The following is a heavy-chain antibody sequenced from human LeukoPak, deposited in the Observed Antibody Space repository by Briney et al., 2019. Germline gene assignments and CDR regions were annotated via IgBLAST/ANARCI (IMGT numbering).Heavy chain of an antibody. D-gene: IGHD3-10*01. J-gene: IGHJ4*02. CDR3: ARGAMVRALAD. Sequence: SETLSLTCAVYGGSFSGYYWSWIRQPPGKGLEWIGEINHSGSTNYNPSLKSRVTISVDTSKNQFSLKLSSVTAADTAVYYCARGAMVRALADWGQGTLVTVSS. CDR2: INHSGST. V-gene: IGHV4-34*01. CDR1: GGSFSGYY.